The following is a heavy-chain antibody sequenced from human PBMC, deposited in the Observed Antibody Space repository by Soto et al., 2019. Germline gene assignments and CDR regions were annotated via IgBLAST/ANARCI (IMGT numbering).Heavy chain of an antibody. CDR1: GGSISSGGYY. J-gene: IGHJ5*02. CDR2: IYYSGRT. Sequence: PSETQSLPCTLSGGSISSGGYYWSWIRQHPGKGLEWIGYIYYSGRTYYNPSLKSRVTITVDTSKNQFSLKLSSVTAADTAVYYCARGRGYCSSTSCHEGWFDPWGQGTLVTVAS. CDR3: ARGRGYCSSTSCHEGWFDP. V-gene: IGHV4-31*03. D-gene: IGHD2-2*01.